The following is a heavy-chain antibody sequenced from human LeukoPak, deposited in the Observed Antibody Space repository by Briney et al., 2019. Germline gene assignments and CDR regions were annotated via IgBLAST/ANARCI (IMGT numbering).Heavy chain of an antibody. CDR3: AREGLNMVRGVIPKEAWGWFDP. V-gene: IGHV4-34*01. Sequence: PSETLSLTCAVYGGSFSGYYWSWIRQPPGKGLEWIGEINHSGSTNYNPSLKSRVTISVDTSKNQFSLKLSSVTAADTAVYYCAREGLNMVRGVIPKEAWGWFDPWGQGTLATVSS. J-gene: IGHJ5*02. CDR2: INHSGST. CDR1: GGSFSGYY. D-gene: IGHD3-10*01.